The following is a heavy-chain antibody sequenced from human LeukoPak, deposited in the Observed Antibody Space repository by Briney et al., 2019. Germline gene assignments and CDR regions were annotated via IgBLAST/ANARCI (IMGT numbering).Heavy chain of an antibody. Sequence: QSGGSLRLSCAASGFTFSNHNMDWVRQAPGKGLEWISYISGRGEAIFYADSVKGRFTISRDNAKNSLYLQMNSLRAEDTAVYYCRGGVVPMMVGSGNGFDYWGQGTLVTVSS. CDR1: GFTFSNHN. CDR2: ISGRGEAI. D-gene: IGHD3-22*01. J-gene: IGHJ4*02. CDR3: RGGVVPMMVGSGNGFDY. V-gene: IGHV3-48*04.